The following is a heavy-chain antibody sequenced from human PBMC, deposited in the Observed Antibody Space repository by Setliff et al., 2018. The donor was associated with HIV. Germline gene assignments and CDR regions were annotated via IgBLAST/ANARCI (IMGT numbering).Heavy chain of an antibody. Sequence: ASVKVSCKTSRRTFSEDAINWVRQAPGEGLEWVGGIIHILGTADYAEKFQGRVTITADEPRSTVYLEVSNLRSEDTAVYYCARARRDSYDRGRRNHYYIDVWGKGTTVTVSS. V-gene: IGHV1-69*13. J-gene: IGHJ6*03. CDR3: ARARRDSYDRGRRNHYYIDV. CDR1: RRTFSEDA. CDR2: IIHILGTA. D-gene: IGHD3-22*01.